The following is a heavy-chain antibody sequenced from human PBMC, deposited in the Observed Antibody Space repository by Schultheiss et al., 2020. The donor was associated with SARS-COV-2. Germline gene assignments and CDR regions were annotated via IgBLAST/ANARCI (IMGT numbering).Heavy chain of an antibody. CDR2: IDPSDSYT. D-gene: IGHD2-2*01. V-gene: IGHV5-10-1*01. Sequence: GGSLRLSCKGSGYSFTSYWISWVRQMPGKGLEWMGRIDPSDSYTNYSPSFQGHVTISADKSISTAYLQWSSLKATDTAMYYCARRSPFWRLGFRCSSTSCPCWYFDLWGRGTLVTGSS. CDR3: ARRSPFWRLGFRCSSTSCPCWYFDL. CDR1: GYSFTSYW. J-gene: IGHJ2*01.